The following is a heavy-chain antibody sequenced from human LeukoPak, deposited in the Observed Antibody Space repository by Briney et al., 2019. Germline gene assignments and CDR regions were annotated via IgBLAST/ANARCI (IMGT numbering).Heavy chain of an antibody. Sequence: GGSLRPSCAASGFTFSNAWMSWVRQAPGKGLEWVGRIKSKTDGGTTDYAAPVKGRFTISRDDSKNTLYLQMNSLKTEDTAVYYCTTLLWFGELLYHFDYWGQGTLVTVSS. D-gene: IGHD3-10*01. CDR2: IKSKTDGGTT. CDR1: GFTFSNAW. CDR3: TTLLWFGELLYHFDY. J-gene: IGHJ4*02. V-gene: IGHV3-15*01.